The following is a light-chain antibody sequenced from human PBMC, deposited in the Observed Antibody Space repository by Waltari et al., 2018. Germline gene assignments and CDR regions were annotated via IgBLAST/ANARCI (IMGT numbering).Light chain of an antibody. CDR3: NSYTSSSSL. J-gene: IGLJ2*01. V-gene: IGLV2-14*03. Sequence: QSALTQPASVSGSPGQAITISCTGTSSDVGGYGYVSWYQQHPGKAPKLIIYDVSNRPSGVSCRFSGSKFGNTASLTISGLQADDEADYYCNSYTSSSSLFGGGTRLTVL. CDR2: DVS. CDR1: SSDVGGYGY.